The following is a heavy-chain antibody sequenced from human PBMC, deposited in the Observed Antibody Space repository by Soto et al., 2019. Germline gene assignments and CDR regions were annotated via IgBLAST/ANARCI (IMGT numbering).Heavy chain of an antibody. D-gene: IGHD1-1*01. CDR1: GFIFSNYG. V-gene: IGHV3-33*01. CDR3: ARGPLSKTRTAFDI. CDR2: IWSDGTNE. Sequence: QVQLVESGGGVVQPGRSLRLSCAASGFIFSNYGMRWVRQAPGKGLECVALIWSDGTNEHYVASVKGRFTISRDNSKNTLYLKMYSLTVEDTAVYYCARGPLSKTRTAFDILGQGTMVIVAT. J-gene: IGHJ3*02.